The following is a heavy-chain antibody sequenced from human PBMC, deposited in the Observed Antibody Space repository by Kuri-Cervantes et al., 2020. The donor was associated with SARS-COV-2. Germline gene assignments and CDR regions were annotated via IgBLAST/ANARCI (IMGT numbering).Heavy chain of an antibody. J-gene: IGHJ6*03. D-gene: IGHD6-19*01. CDR2: MKRDGSEK. Sequence: GESLKISCAASGFTFSSDWMTWVRKAPGKGLEWVASMKRDGSEKYYVDSVKGRFTISRDNAKNSLDLQMNSLRPDDTAVYYCVGSGWYDGSQYYYCYYYMDVWGKGTTVTVSS. CDR1: GFTFSSDW. CDR3: VGSGWYDGSQYYYCYYYMDV. V-gene: IGHV3-7*01.